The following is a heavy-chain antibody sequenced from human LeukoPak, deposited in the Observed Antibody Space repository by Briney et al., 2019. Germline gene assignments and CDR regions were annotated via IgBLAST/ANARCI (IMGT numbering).Heavy chain of an antibody. CDR2: IYHSGST. CDR1: GYSISSGYY. D-gene: IGHD2-8*01. J-gene: IGHJ3*01. V-gene: IGHV4-38-2*02. Sequence: SETLSLTCTVSGYSISSGYYWGWIRQPPGKGLEWIGSIYHSGSTYYNPSLKSRVTISVDTSKNQFSLKLSSVTAADTAVYYCARVSWVQLMSAAFDLWGQGTLVTVSS. CDR3: ARVSWVQLMSAAFDL.